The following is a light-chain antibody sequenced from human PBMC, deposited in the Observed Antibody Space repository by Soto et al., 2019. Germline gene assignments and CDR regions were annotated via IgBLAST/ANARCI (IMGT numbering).Light chain of an antibody. V-gene: IGKV1-5*03. CDR2: KAS. CDR3: QHYNSYSEA. Sequence: DIQMTQSPSTLSASVLDRGTITCRASQTISSWLAWYQQKPGKAPKLLIYKASTLKSGVPSRFSGSGSGTEFTLTISSLQPDDFATYYCQHYNSYSEAFGQGTKVDI. J-gene: IGKJ1*01. CDR1: QTISSW.